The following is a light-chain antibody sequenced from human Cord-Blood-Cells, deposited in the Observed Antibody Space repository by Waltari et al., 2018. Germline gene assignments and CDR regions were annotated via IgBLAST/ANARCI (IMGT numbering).Light chain of an antibody. CDR2: WAS. J-gene: IGKJ1*01. V-gene: IGKV4-1*01. Sequence: DIVMTQSPDSLAVSLGARATINCKSCQSVLYSSNNKNYLAWYQQKPGQPPKLLIYWASTRESGVPDRFSGSGSGTDFTLTISSLQAEDVAVYYCQQYYSTPWTFGQGTKVEIK. CDR3: QQYYSTPWT. CDR1: QSVLYSSNNKNY.